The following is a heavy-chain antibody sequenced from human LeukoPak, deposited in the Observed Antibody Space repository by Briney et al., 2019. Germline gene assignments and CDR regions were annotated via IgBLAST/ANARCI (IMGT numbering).Heavy chain of an antibody. V-gene: IGHV3-64D*06. Sequence: GGSLRLSCSASGFTFSSYAMHWVRQAPGKGLEYVSAISSNGGSTYYADSVKGRFTISRDNSKNTLYLQMSSLRAGDTAVYYCVKGTTGYFDYWGQGTLVTVSS. J-gene: IGHJ4*02. CDR1: GFTFSSYA. D-gene: IGHD4-17*01. CDR3: VKGTTGYFDY. CDR2: ISSNGGST.